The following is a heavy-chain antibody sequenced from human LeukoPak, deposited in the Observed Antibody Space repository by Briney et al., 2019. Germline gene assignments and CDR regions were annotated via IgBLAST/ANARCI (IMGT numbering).Heavy chain of an antibody. D-gene: IGHD2-2*01. V-gene: IGHV4-59*12. CDR1: GGSISSYY. Sequence: SETLSLTCTVSGGSISSYYWSWIRRPPGKGLEWIGYIYYSGSTNYNPSLKSRVTISVDTSKNQFSLKLSSVTAADTAVYYCARDTKHQLLWVNWFDPWGQGTLVTVSS. CDR3: ARDTKHQLLWVNWFDP. J-gene: IGHJ5*02. CDR2: IYYSGST.